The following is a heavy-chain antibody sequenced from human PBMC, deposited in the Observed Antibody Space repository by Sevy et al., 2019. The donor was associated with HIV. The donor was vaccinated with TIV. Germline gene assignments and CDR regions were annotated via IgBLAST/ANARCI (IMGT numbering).Heavy chain of an antibody. V-gene: IGHV4-31*03. CDR1: GGSISSGGHY. CDR2: IYYGGNT. CDR3: AREQAGATYFDY. Sequence: SETLSLTCTVSGGSISSGGHYWSWIRQHPGKGLEWIAYIYYGGNTYYNPSLKSRVAMSVDTSKNQFSLKLSSVTAADTAVYYCAREQAGATYFDYWGQGTLVTVSS. D-gene: IGHD1-26*01. J-gene: IGHJ4*02.